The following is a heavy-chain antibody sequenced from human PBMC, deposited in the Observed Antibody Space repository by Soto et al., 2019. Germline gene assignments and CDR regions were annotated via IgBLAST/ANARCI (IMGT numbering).Heavy chain of an antibody. J-gene: IGHJ4*02. CDR1: GITFSSCV. CDR2: VSGSGVTS. V-gene: IGHV3-23*01. CDR3: ARQYYDFWSGYYN. Sequence: EVQLLESGGNLVQPGGSLRLSCVASGITFSSCVMSWVRQAPGKGLEWVSAVSGSGVTSKYADSVKGRFTISRDNSKNTLYLQMNRLRAEDMAVYYCARQYYDFWSGYYNWGQGTLVTVSS. D-gene: IGHD3-3*01.